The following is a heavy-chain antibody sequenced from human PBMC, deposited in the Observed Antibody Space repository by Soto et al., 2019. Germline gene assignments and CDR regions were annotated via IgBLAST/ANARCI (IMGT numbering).Heavy chain of an antibody. D-gene: IGHD2-15*01. CDR3: ARGYCSGGSCYGRGMDV. J-gene: IGHJ6*02. CDR2: IIPILGIA. V-gene: IGHV1-69*02. Sequence: GASVKVSCKASGGTFSSYTISWVRQAPGQGLEWMGRIIPILGIANYAQKFQGRVTITADKSTSTAYMELSSLRSEDTAVYYCARGYCSGGSCYGRGMDVWGQGTTVTVSS. CDR1: GGTFSSYT.